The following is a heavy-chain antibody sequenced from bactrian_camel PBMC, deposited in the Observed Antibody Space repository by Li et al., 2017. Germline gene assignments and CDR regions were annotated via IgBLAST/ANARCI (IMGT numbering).Heavy chain of an antibody. V-gene: IGHV3S63*01. D-gene: IGHD1*01. CDR3: TNRLPSSY. CDR2: STISSAGSI. Sequence: HVQLVESGGGSVQAGGSLRLSCTASGFTLEDSDIGWYRQAPGQAPGNECDMLSTISSAGSISVADSVKGRFTISRDDAQNTLYLQLDSLKTEDTAMYYCTNRLPSSYWGQGTQVTVS. CDR1: GFTLEDSD. J-gene: IGHJ4*01.